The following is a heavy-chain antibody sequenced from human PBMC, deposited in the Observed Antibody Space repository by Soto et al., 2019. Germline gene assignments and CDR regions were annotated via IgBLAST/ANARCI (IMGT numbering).Heavy chain of an antibody. CDR1: GFTFRGCG. CDR3: AKDYSSGWYYFDS. J-gene: IGHJ4*02. V-gene: IGHV3-30*18. CDR2: ISYDGDKK. Sequence: QVQMVESGGGVVQPGRSLRLSCAASGFTFRGCGMHWVRQAPGKGLEWVAVISYDGDKKYYADSVKGRFTISRDNSKNTLYLQMDSLGAEDTAVYYCAKDYSSGWYYFDSWGQGTLVTVSS. D-gene: IGHD6-19*01.